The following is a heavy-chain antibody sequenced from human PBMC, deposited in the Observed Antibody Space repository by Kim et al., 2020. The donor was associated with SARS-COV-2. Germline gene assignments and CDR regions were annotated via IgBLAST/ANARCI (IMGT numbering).Heavy chain of an antibody. V-gene: IGHV1-3*01. J-gene: IGHJ4*02. D-gene: IGHD3-10*01. CDR2: ISAGNGNT. CDR3: ARGALLIGFGGDY. CDR1: GYTFTSYA. Sequence: ASVKVSCKASGYTFTSYAMHWVRQAPGQRLEWMGWISAGNGNTKYSQKFQGRVTITRDTSASTAYMELSSLRSEDTAVYYCARGALLIGFGGDYWGQGTLVTVSS.